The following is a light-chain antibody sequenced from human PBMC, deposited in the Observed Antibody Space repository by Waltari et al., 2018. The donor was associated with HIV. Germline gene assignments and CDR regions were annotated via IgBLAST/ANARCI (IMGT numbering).Light chain of an antibody. CDR3: MSYISSATPE. V-gene: IGLV2-14*01. CDR2: EVS. CDR1: SSDLDNVKS. Sequence: QSALTPPAPLSGSPGQSISISCTGTSSDLDNVKSVSCYQHHPGKAPKVIIYEVSNRPSGVSNRFSGSMSGHTASLIISGLQAEDEADYFCMSYISSATPEFGGGTKLTVL. J-gene: IGLJ3*02.